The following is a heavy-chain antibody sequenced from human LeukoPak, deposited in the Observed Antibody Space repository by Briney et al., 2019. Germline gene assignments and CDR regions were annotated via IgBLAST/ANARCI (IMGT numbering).Heavy chain of an antibody. J-gene: IGHJ4*02. D-gene: IGHD1-26*01. CDR3: ARAVAGGSYSDFDY. CDR1: GYTFTGYY. CDR2: INPNSGGT. Sequence: ASVKVSCKASGYTFTGYYMHWVRQAPGQGLEWMGWINPNSGGTNYAQKFQGRVTVTRDTSISTAYMELSRLRSDDTAVYYCARAVAGGSYSDFDYWGQGTLVTVSS. V-gene: IGHV1-2*02.